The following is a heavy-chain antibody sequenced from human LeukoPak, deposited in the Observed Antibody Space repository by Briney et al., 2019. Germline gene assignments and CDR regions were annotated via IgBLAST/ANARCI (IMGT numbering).Heavy chain of an antibody. J-gene: IGHJ4*02. CDR3: ARGTLYRGWSYYLDF. V-gene: IGHV4-39*07. Sequence: SETLSLTCTVSGGSISSSSYYWGWIRQPPGKALEWIGSVYYSGTTSYNPSLKSRVTISVDMSKNHFSLRLRSVTAADTAMYYCARGTLYRGWSYYLDFWGQGSQVTVSS. CDR2: VYYSGTT. CDR1: GGSISSSSYY. D-gene: IGHD6-19*01.